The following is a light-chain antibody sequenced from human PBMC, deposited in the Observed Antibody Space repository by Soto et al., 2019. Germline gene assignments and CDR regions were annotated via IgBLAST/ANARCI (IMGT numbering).Light chain of an antibody. CDR1: QSVTSIY. J-gene: IGKJ1*01. V-gene: IGKV3-20*01. CDR2: GTS. CDR3: QQYGSSQT. Sequence: EIVLTQSTGTLSLSPGERATLACRASQSVTSIYLAWYQQKHGQAPRLLIYGTSSRATGIPDRFSGSGSGTDFTLTISSLEPEDFAVYYCQQYGSSQTFGQGTKVEIK.